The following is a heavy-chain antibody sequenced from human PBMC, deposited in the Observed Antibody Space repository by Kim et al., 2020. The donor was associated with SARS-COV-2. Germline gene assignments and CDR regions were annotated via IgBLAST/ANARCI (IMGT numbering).Heavy chain of an antibody. D-gene: IGHD3-10*01. J-gene: IGHJ6*02. V-gene: IGHV1-46*01. CDR1: GYTFTSYY. Sequence: ASVKVSCKASGYTFTSYYMHWVRQAPGQGLEWMGIINPSGGSTSYAQKFQGRVTMTRDTSTSTVYMELSSLRSEDTAVYYCARDRIEFVLGRFGELGYGMDVWGQGTTVTVSS. CDR3: ARDRIEFVLGRFGELGYGMDV. CDR2: INPSGGST.